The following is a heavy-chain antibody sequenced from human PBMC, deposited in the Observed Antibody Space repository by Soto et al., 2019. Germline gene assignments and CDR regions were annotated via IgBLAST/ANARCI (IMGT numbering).Heavy chain of an antibody. CDR1: GYTFTSYA. Sequence: EASVKVSCKASGYTFTSYAMNWVRQAPGQGLEWMGWINTNTGSPTYAQGFTGRFVLSLDTSVSTAYLQICSLKARDTAVYYCARDIANKILPLSLKITIFGVVIIAYYYYYMDVWGKGTTVTVSS. D-gene: IGHD3-3*01. CDR3: ARDIANKILPLSLKITIFGVVIIAYYYYYMDV. V-gene: IGHV7-4-1*01. CDR2: INTNTGSP. J-gene: IGHJ6*03.